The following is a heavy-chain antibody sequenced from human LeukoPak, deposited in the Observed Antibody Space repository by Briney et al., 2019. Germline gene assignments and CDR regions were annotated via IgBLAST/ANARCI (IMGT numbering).Heavy chain of an antibody. D-gene: IGHD1-26*01. CDR3: ARDNSVGDNAWWFDP. J-gene: IGHJ5*02. CDR2: MNPNSGNT. CDR1: GYTFTSYD. Sequence: ASLKLSCKASGYTFTSYDINWVRQATGQGLEWMGWMNPNSGNTGYAQKFQGRVTMTRNTSISTAYMELSSLRSEDTAVYYCARDNSVGDNAWWFDPWGQGTLVTVSS. V-gene: IGHV1-8*01.